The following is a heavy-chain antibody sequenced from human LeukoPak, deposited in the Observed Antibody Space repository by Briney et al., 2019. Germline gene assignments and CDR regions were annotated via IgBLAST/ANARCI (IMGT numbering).Heavy chain of an antibody. Sequence: SETLSLTCTVSGGSISSYYWSWIRQPPGKGLEWIGYIYYSGSTNYNPSLKSRVTTSVDTSKNQFSLKLSSVTAADTAVYYCARDLCSSTSCYDAFDIWGQGTMVTVSS. CDR3: ARDLCSSTSCYDAFDI. J-gene: IGHJ3*02. CDR2: IYYSGST. CDR1: GGSISSYY. D-gene: IGHD2-2*01. V-gene: IGHV4-59*01.